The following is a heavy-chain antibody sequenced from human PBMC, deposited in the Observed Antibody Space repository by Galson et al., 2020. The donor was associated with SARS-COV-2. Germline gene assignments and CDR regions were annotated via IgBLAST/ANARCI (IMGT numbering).Heavy chain of an antibody. D-gene: IGHD6-19*01. CDR2: IWYDGSNK. CDR1: GFTFSSYG. J-gene: IGHJ6*02. CDR3: AREGTQYSSGWYGGYYYYGMDV. V-gene: IGHV3-33*01. Sequence: GGSLRLSCTASGFTFSSYGMHWVRQAPGKGLEWVAVIWYDGSNKYYADSVKGRFTISRDNSKNTLYLQMNSLRAEDTAVYYCAREGTQYSSGWYGGYYYYGMDVWGQGTTVTVSS.